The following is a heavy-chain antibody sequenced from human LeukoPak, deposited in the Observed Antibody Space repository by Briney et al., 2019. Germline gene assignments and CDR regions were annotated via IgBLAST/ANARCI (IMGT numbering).Heavy chain of an antibody. Sequence: GGSLRLSCAASGFTFSSYAMSWVRQAPGKGLEWVSGISGSGGSTYYADSVKGRFTISRDNAKNSLYLQMNSLRAEDTAVYYCAREADGYSYGHGAFDIWGQGTMVTVSS. J-gene: IGHJ3*02. V-gene: IGHV3-23*01. CDR1: GFTFSSYA. CDR2: ISGSGGST. D-gene: IGHD5-18*01. CDR3: AREADGYSYGHGAFDI.